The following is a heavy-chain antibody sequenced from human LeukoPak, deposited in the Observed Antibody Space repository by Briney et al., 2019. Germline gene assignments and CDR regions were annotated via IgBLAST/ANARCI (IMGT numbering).Heavy chain of an antibody. CDR1: GGTFSSYA. V-gene: IGHV1-69*13. Sequence: SVKVSCKASGGTFSSYAISWVRQAPGRGLEWMGGIIPIFGTANYAQKFQGRVTITADESTSTAYMELSSLRSEDTAVYYCARDLGGSGSYYNYFDYWGQGTLVTVSS. J-gene: IGHJ4*02. CDR2: IIPIFGTA. CDR3: ARDLGGSGSYYNYFDY. D-gene: IGHD3-10*01.